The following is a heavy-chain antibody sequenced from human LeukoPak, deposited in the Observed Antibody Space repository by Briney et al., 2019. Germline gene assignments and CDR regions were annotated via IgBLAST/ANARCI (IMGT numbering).Heavy chain of an antibody. Sequence: SVKVSCKASGGTFSSYAISWVRQAPGQGLEWMGRIIPIFGTANYAQKFQGRGTITTDESTSTAYMELSSLRSEDTAVYYCAREEDYYDSSGSPRSWFDPWGQGPLATVSS. CDR3: AREEDYYDSSGSPRSWFDP. D-gene: IGHD3-22*01. V-gene: IGHV1-69*05. J-gene: IGHJ5*02. CDR1: GGTFSSYA. CDR2: IIPIFGTA.